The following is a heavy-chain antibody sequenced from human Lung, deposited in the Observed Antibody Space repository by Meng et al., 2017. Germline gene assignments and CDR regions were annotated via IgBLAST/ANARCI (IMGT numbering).Heavy chain of an antibody. CDR2: INHSGST. CDR1: GGSFSDYY. V-gene: IGHV4-34*01. CDR3: ARGPTTMAHDFDY. J-gene: IGHJ4*02. Sequence: QWQIEQVGGGLLKPSGTLSLTCVVSGGSFSDYYGSWIRQPPGKGLEWIGEINHSGSTNYNPSLESRATISVDTSQNNLSLKLSSVTAADSAVYYCARGPTTMAHDFDYWGQGTLVTVSS. D-gene: IGHD4-11*01.